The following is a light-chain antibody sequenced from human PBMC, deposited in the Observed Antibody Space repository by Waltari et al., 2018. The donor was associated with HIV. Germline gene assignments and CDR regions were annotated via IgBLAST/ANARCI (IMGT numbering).Light chain of an antibody. Sequence: EIVMTQSPPTLSVSPGQRVTLSCRASQSISAKVAWYQQRPGQAPRLLIYEAATRPTGIQARFSGSGSGTEFTLTISSLQSEDFATYFCQQYDSGPRGITFGQGTMLEIK. CDR2: EAA. V-gene: IGKV3-15*01. J-gene: IGKJ2*01. CDR1: QSISAK. CDR3: QQYDSGPRGIT.